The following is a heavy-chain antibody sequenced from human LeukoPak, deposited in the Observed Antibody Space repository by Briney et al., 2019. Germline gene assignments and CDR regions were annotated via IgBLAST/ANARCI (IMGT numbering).Heavy chain of an antibody. CDR2: IYHSGST. D-gene: IGHD6-13*01. Sequence: SETLSLTCAVSGGSISSSNWWSWVRQPPGKGLEWIGEIYHSGSTNYNPSLKSRVTISVDKSKNQFSLKLSSVTAADTAVYYCATTGYSSSWYDYYYYGMDVWGQGTTVTVSS. V-gene: IGHV4-4*02. CDR1: GGSISSSNW. CDR3: ATTGYSSSWYDYYYYGMDV. J-gene: IGHJ6*02.